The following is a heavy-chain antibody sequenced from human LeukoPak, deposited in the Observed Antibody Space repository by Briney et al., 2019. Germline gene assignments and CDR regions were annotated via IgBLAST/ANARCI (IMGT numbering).Heavy chain of an antibody. J-gene: IGHJ3*02. D-gene: IGHD2-2*01. CDR3: AREDCSSTSCYAVFDAFDI. CDR1: GFTFSSYS. Sequence: GWSLTLLCPASGFTFSSYSMNWVRKAPGTGLEWIPSIRSGSSYIYYADSVKGRFTISRDNAKNSLYLQMNSLRAEDTAVYYCAREDCSSTSCYAVFDAFDIWGQGTMVTVSS. V-gene: IGHV3-21*01. CDR2: IRSGSSYI.